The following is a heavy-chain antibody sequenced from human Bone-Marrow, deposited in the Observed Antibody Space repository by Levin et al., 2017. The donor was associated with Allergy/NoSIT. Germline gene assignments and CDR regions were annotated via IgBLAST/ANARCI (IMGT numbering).Heavy chain of an antibody. D-gene: IGHD2-21*02. CDR2: IYIIGTT. CDR3: ATGDSDFDH. CDR1: GGSISDFY. V-gene: IGHV4-4*07. Sequence: SQTLSLTCPVSGGSISDFYWSWIRQPAGKGLEWIGRIYIIGTTDYNPFLKSRVTMSVDRYKNQFSLKLNSVTAADTAVYYCATGDSDFDHWGQGTLVTVSS. J-gene: IGHJ4*02.